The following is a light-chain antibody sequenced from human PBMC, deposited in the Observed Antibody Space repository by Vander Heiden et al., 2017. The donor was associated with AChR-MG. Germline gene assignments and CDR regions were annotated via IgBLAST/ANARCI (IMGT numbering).Light chain of an antibody. Sequence: DIVMTQSPDSLAVSLGERATINCKSSQSVLYSSNNKNYLAWYQQKPGQPPKLLIYWASTREFGVPDRFSGSGSGTDFTLTISSRQAEDVAVYYCQQYDSTPLWTFGQGTKVEIK. CDR1: QSVLYSSNNKNY. CDR3: QQYDSTPLWT. V-gene: IGKV4-1*01. J-gene: IGKJ1*01. CDR2: WAS.